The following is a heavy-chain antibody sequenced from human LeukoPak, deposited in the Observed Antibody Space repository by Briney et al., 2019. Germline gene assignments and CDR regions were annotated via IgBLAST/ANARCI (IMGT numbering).Heavy chain of an antibody. CDR2: IYDGGHT. Sequence: GGSLRLSCAASGFAFSNNYMSWVRQAPGKGLEWVAVIYDGGHTDYADSVKGRFTISRDSSKNTLYLQMNSLRPEDTAEYYCARARCDTCGYGSWGQGTLVTVSS. J-gene: IGHJ5*02. CDR3: ARARCDTCGYGS. D-gene: IGHD3-22*01. CDR1: GFAFSNNY. V-gene: IGHV3-66*02.